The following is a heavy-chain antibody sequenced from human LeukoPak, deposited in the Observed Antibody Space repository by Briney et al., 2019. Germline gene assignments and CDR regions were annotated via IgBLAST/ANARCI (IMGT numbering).Heavy chain of an antibody. CDR2: ISTFNGNT. J-gene: IGHJ4*02. CDR1: GYAFITFG. V-gene: IGHV1-18*01. CDR3: ARRYCSGGSCYSAWCDY. D-gene: IGHD2-15*01. Sequence: PRASVKVSCKASGYAFITFGISWVRQAPGQGVEWMGWISTFNGNTNYAQKLQGRVTMTTDTSTSTAYMELRSLRSDDTAVYYCARRYCSGGSCYSAWCDYWGQGTLVTVSS.